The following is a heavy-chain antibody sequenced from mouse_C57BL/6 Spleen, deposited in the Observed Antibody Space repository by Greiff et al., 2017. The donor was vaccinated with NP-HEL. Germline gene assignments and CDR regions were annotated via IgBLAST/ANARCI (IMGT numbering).Heavy chain of an antibody. Sequence: QVQLQQPGAELVMPGASVKLSCKASGYTFTSYWMHWVKQRPGKGLEWMGEIDPSVSYTNYNQKFKGKSTLTVDKSSSTAYMQLSSLTSEDSAVYYCARNYYSNYFDYWGQGTTLTVSS. CDR2: IDPSVSYT. J-gene: IGHJ2*01. D-gene: IGHD2-5*01. CDR3: ARNYYSNYFDY. CDR1: GYTFTSYW. V-gene: IGHV1-69*01.